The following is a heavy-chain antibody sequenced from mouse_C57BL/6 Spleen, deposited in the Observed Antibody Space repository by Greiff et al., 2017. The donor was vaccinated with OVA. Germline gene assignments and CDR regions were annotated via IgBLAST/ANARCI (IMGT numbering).Heavy chain of an antibody. CDR3: ARGLYYDYDVGAMDY. CDR2: INPSNGGT. J-gene: IGHJ4*01. Sequence: VQLQQPGPELVKPGASVKLSCKASGYTFTSYWMHWVKQRPGQGLEWIGNINPSNGGTNYNEKFKSKATLTGDKSSSTAYMQLSSLTSEYSAVYYCARGLYYDYDVGAMDYWGQGTSVTVSS. V-gene: IGHV1-53*01. CDR1: GYTFTSYW. D-gene: IGHD2-4*01.